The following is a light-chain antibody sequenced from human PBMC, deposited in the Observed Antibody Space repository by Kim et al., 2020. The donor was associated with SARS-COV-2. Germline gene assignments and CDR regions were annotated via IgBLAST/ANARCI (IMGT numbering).Light chain of an antibody. CDR1: SSNIGSNT. V-gene: IGLV1-44*01. CDR3: AAWDDSLNGFWV. Sequence: QSVLPQPPSASGTPGQRVTISCSGSSSNIGSNTVNWYQQLPGTAPKLLSYSNNQRPSGVPDRFSGSKSGTSASLAISGLQSEDEADYYCAAWDDSLNGFWVFGGGTQLTVL. J-gene: IGLJ3*02. CDR2: SNN.